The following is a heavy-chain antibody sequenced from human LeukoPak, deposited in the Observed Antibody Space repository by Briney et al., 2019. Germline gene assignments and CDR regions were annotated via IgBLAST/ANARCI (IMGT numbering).Heavy chain of an antibody. Sequence: SETLSLTCAVYGGSFSGYYWSWIRQPPGKGLEWIGEINHSGSTNYNPSLKSRVTISVDTSKNQFSLKLSSVTAADTAVYYCAAGADSSSWSGWFDPWGQGTLVTVSS. J-gene: IGHJ5*02. CDR2: INHSGST. CDR1: GGSFSGYY. V-gene: IGHV4-34*01. D-gene: IGHD6-13*01. CDR3: AAGADSSSWSGWFDP.